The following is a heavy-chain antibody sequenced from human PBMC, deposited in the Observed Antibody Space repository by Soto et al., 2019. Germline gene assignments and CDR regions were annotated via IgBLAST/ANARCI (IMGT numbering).Heavy chain of an antibody. J-gene: IGHJ4*02. Sequence: GGSLRLSCRTSGFRFSSYGMHWVRQAPGKGPEWVAFISGDGSNTEYVDSVRGRFSISRDISKNTLYLQMNSLRAEDTAVYYCHGYGYWGQGTLVTVSS. CDR1: GFRFSSYG. D-gene: IGHD5-12*01. V-gene: IGHV3-33*05. CDR3: HGYGY. CDR2: ISGDGSNT.